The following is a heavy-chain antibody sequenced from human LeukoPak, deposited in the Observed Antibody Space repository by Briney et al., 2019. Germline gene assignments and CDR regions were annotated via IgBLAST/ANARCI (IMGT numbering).Heavy chain of an antibody. CDR2: ISFSGYT. CDR1: GGSISTYY. CDR3: VATVTLGSCR. D-gene: IGHD4-17*01. J-gene: IGHJ4*02. V-gene: IGHV4-59*12. Sequence: SETLSLTCTVSGGSISTYYWSWIRQPPGKGLEWIGYISFSGYTDYNPSLKSRVTISVDTSKNQFSLKLSSVTAADTAVYYCVATVTLGSCRWGQGTLVTVSS.